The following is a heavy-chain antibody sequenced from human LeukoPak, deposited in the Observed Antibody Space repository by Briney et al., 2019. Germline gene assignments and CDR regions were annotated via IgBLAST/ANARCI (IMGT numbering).Heavy chain of an antibody. D-gene: IGHD3-10*01. CDR2: IYYSGIT. V-gene: IGHV4-39*01. J-gene: IGHJ4*02. Sequence: SETLSLTCTVSGGSISSTSYYWGWIRQPPGKGLEWIASIYYSGITYYKPSLKSRVTISVDTSKNQFSLKLSSVTAADTAVYYCGRHSGSGSSPDYWGQGTLVSVSS. CDR1: GGSISSTSYY. CDR3: GRHSGSGSSPDY.